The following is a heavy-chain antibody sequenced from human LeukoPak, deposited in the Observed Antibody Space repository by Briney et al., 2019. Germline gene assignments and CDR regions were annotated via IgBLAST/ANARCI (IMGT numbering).Heavy chain of an antibody. CDR1: GFPFDDYA. D-gene: IGHD2-15*01. V-gene: IGHV3-9*01. J-gene: IGHJ4*02. CDR2: ISLNSGSI. CDR3: AKDRSLGYCSGGSCPSSVGDY. Sequence: GGSLELSFGTSGFPFDDYAMDWVRQAPGEGREWGSGISLNSGSIGYADSVKGRFTISRDNAKNSLYLQMNSLRAEDTALYYCAKDRSLGYCSGGSCPSSVGDYWGQGTLVTVSS.